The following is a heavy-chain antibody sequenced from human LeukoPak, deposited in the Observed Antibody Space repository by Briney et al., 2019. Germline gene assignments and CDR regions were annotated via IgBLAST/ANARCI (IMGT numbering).Heavy chain of an antibody. CDR2: IYSGGSP. CDR1: GFTVSSNC. V-gene: IGHV3-66*01. Sequence: GGSLRLSCAASGFTVSSNCMSWVRQAPGKGLEWVSVIYSGGSPYYADSVKGRFTISRDDSRNTLYLLMNSLRAEDTAVYYCARDSGYYSVDGYWGQGTLVTVAS. D-gene: IGHD3-22*01. J-gene: IGHJ4*02. CDR3: ARDSGYYSVDGY.